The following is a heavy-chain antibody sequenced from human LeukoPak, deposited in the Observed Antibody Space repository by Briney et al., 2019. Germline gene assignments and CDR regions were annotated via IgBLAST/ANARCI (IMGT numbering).Heavy chain of an antibody. Sequence: VASVKVSCKASGYTFTSYYMHWVRQAPGQGLEWMGTINPSGGSTSYAQKFQGRVTMTRDTSTSTVYMELSSLRSEDTAVYYCARGYSSGWSEDAFDIWGQGTMVTVSS. CDR2: INPSGGST. V-gene: IGHV1-46*01. CDR1: GYTFTSYY. CDR3: ARGYSSGWSEDAFDI. J-gene: IGHJ3*02. D-gene: IGHD6-19*01.